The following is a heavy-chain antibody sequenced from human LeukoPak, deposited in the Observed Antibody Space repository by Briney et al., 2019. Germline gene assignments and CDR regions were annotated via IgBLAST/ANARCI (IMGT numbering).Heavy chain of an antibody. J-gene: IGHJ4*02. V-gene: IGHV3-11*01. CDR2: ISSSGNTI. Sequence: GASLRLSWAVSGFTLSDWYMSWIRQAPGKGLEWVSFISSSGNTIYYADSVKGRFTISRDHANNSLFLQMNSLRAEDTAVYYCARDRQVPAVVDYWGQGTLVAVSP. CDR1: GFTLSDWY. CDR3: ARDRQVPAVVDY. D-gene: IGHD2-2*01.